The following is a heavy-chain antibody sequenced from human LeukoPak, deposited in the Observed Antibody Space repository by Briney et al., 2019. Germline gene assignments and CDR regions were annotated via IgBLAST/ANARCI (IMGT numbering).Heavy chain of an antibody. CDR3: ARQLVEMATTSFDY. CDR2: IYYSGST. V-gene: IGHV4-59*11. D-gene: IGHD5-24*01. J-gene: IGHJ4*02. CDR1: GGSLSSHY. Sequence: SETLSLTCTVSGGSLSSHYWSWIRQPPGKGPEWIGYIYYSGSTNYNPSLKSRVTISVDTSKNQFSLKLSSVTAADTAVYYCARQLVEMATTSFDYWGQGTLVTVSS.